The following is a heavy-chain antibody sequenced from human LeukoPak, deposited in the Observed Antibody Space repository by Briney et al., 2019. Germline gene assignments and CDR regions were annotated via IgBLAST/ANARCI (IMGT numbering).Heavy chain of an antibody. CDR3: ARVSAGAARRDYYGMDV. D-gene: IGHD6-6*01. Sequence: AAVKVSCMPSVYTFTSYYMHWVRPAPGQGLEWMGIINHSGGSTSYAQKFQGRVTMTRDTSTSTVYMELSSLRSEDTAVYYCARVSAGAARRDYYGMDVWGQGTTVTVSS. V-gene: IGHV1-46*01. CDR1: VYTFTSYY. J-gene: IGHJ6*02. CDR2: INHSGGST.